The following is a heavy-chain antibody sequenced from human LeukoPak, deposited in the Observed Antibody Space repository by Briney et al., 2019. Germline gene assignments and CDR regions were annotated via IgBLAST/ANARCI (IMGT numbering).Heavy chain of an antibody. V-gene: IGHV3-23*01. CDR1: GFTFSRYA. Sequence: HPGGSLRLSCAASGFTFSRYAMTWVRQAPGKGLEWVSSSSGDDGRTYYADSVKGRFTISRDNSKNTLYLLLDNLRAEDTAVYYCASRNLPHCRSPGCYLYYFDFWGQGTLVTVSS. J-gene: IGHJ4*01. CDR2: SSGDDGRT. D-gene: IGHD2-2*01. CDR3: ASRNLPHCRSPGCYLYYFDF.